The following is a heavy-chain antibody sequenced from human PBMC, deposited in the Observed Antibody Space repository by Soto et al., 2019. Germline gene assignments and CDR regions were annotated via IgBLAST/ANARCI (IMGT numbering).Heavy chain of an antibody. CDR3: AKEDLERDYFDY. CDR1: GFIFTNYA. CDR2: ISGSGDTT. D-gene: IGHD1-1*01. J-gene: IGHJ4*02. Sequence: PGGSLRLSCAGSGFIFTNYAMTWVRQAPGKGLEWVSSISGSGDTTYYADSVRGRFTISRDNSKNTLYLQMNSLRAEDTAVYYCAKEDLERDYFDYWGQGTLVTVSS. V-gene: IGHV3-23*01.